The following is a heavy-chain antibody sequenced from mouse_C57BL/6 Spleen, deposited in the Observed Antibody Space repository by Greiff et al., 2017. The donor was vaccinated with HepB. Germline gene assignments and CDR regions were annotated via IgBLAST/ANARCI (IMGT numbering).Heavy chain of an antibody. CDR1: GFSFNTYA. D-gene: IGHD2-2*01. Sequence: EVQVVESGGGLVQPKGSLKLSCAASGFSFNTYAMNWVRQAPGKGLEWVARIRSKSNNYATYYADSVKDRFTISRDDSESMLYLQMNNLKTEDTAMYYCVRISLYGYDWYFDVWGTGTTVTVSS. J-gene: IGHJ1*03. CDR2: IRSKSNNYAT. V-gene: IGHV10-1*01. CDR3: VRISLYGYDWYFDV.